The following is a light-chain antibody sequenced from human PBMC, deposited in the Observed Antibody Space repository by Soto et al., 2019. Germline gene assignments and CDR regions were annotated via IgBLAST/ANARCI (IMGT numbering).Light chain of an antibody. CDR3: QQRSNWPPIT. V-gene: IGKV3-11*01. CDR1: QSVGSY. J-gene: IGKJ5*01. Sequence: EILLTQSPATLSLSPGERATLSCRASQSVGSYLGWYQQKPGQAPRLLIYDASNRATGIPARFSGSGSGTDFTLTISSLEPEDFAVYYCQQRSNWPPITFGQGTRLEIK. CDR2: DAS.